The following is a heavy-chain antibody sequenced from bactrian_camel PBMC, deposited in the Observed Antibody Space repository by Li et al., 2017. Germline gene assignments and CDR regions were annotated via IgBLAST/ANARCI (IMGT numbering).Heavy chain of an antibody. D-gene: IGHD1*01. J-gene: IGHJ4*01. V-gene: IGHV3S1*01. CDR1: GYSYRSNC. CDR3: AADKCDDWKVAGASYKY. CDR2: LWTGDGAT. Sequence: HVQLVESGGGSVETGGSLRLSCASSGYSYRSNCLAWFRQRPEKAREGAAILWTGDGATFYSHSVKGRFTITHDNTKTTLYLQMNSLKPEDTAMYYCAADKCDDWKVAGASYKYWGQGTQVTVS.